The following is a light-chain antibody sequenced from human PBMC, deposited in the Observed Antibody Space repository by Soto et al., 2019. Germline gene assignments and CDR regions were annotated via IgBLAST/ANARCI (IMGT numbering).Light chain of an antibody. V-gene: IGKV3-20*01. J-gene: IGKJ3*01. Sequence: IVLTQSPGTLSLSPGERATLSCTASHSLSSGYLAWYQQKPGQAPRLLIYDTSSRATGVPDRFSGSGSGTDFTLTISRLEPEDFAVYYCQQYGSSATFGPGTKVDI. CDR1: HSLSSGY. CDR2: DTS. CDR3: QQYGSSAT.